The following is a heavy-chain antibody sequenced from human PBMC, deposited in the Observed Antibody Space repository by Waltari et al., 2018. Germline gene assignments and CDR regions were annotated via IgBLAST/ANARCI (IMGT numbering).Heavy chain of an antibody. V-gene: IGHV4-59*01. CDR1: GGSISSYY. D-gene: IGHD3-10*01. Sequence: QVQLQESGPGLVKPSETLSLTCTVSGGSISSYYWSWIRQPPGKGLEWIGYIYYSGSTNYNPSLKSRVTISVDTSKNQFSLKLSSLTAADTAVYYCARGYGSGSWGDAFDIWGQGTMVTVSS. CDR2: IYYSGST. J-gene: IGHJ3*02. CDR3: ARGYGSGSWGDAFDI.